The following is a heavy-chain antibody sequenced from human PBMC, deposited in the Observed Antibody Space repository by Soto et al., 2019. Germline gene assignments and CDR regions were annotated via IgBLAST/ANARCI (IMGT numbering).Heavy chain of an antibody. CDR3: ARGDGYNRKGWDEAFDI. J-gene: IGHJ3*02. CDR1: GYTFTSYA. CDR2: INAGNGNT. V-gene: IGHV1-3*01. Sequence: QVQLVQSGAEVKKPGASVKVSCKASGYTFTSYAMHWVRQAPGQRLEWMGWINAGNGNTKYSQKFQGRVTITRETSASTAYMELSSLRSEDTAVYYCARGDGYNRKGWDEAFDIWGQGTMVTVSS. D-gene: IGHD5-12*01.